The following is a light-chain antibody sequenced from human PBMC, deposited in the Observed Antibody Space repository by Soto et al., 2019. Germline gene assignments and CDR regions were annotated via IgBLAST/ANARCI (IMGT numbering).Light chain of an antibody. CDR2: AAS. Sequence: EIVLTQSPGTLSLSPGERATLSCRASHSVTSNYLAWYQQKPGHAPRLHIYAASGRASGIPDRFSGSGSGTDFILTISRLEPEDFAVYYCQQYGSSPQTFGQGTRVDIK. V-gene: IGKV3-20*01. J-gene: IGKJ1*01. CDR1: HSVTSNY. CDR3: QQYGSSPQT.